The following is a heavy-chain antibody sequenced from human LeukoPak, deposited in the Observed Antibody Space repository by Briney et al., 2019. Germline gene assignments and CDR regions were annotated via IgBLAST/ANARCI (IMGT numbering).Heavy chain of an antibody. CDR2: ISAYNGNT. V-gene: IGHV1-18*01. D-gene: IGHD6-13*01. CDR3: ARDLAVARGRGIDY. CDR1: GYTFTSYG. Sequence: ASVKVSCKASGYTFTSYGISGVRQAPGQGLEWMGWISAYNGNTNYAQKRQGRVTMTKDTSTSTAYMELRSLRSDDTAVYYCARDLAVARGRGIDYWGQGTLVTVSS. J-gene: IGHJ4*02.